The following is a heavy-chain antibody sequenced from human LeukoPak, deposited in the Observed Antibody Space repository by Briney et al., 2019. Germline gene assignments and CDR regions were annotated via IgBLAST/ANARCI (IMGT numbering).Heavy chain of an antibody. D-gene: IGHD3-22*01. J-gene: IGHJ4*02. CDR2: ISSSGGST. V-gene: IGHV3-23*01. Sequence: ETLSLTCTVSGGSISSSSYYWGWIRQPPGKGLEWVSAISSSGGSTYYADSVKGRFTISRDNSKNTLSLQMSSLRAEDTAVYYCVGVLKSTLDSSGKSYYFDYWGQGTLVTVSS. CDR3: VGVLKSTLDSSGKSYYFDY. CDR1: GGSISSSSYY.